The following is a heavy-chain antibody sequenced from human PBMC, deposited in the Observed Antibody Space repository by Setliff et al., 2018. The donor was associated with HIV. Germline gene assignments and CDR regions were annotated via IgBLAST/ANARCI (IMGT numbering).Heavy chain of an antibody. CDR3: ARQNIAAYWFDP. D-gene: IGHD6-13*01. J-gene: IGHJ5*02. CDR1: GGSMRSNIYY. Sequence: SETLSLTCSVSGGSMRSNIYYWGWIRLSPTKGLEWIGSIHLSDTYYNPSLKSRVTISLDTSKNHLSLQLRSVTAADTAVYHCARQNIAAYWFDPWGQGTLVTVSS. CDR2: IHLSDT. V-gene: IGHV4-39*07.